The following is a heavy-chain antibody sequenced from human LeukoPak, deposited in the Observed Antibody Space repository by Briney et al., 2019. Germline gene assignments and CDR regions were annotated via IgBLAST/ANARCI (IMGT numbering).Heavy chain of an antibody. Sequence: ASVKVSCKASGYTFTVCYMHWVRQAPGQGLEWMGWINPNSGGTNYAQKFQGRVTMTRDTSISTAYMELSGLRSDDTALYYCARDRGSPYYYDYWGQGTLVTVSS. D-gene: IGHD3-16*01. CDR2: INPNSGGT. CDR1: GYTFTVCY. CDR3: ARDRGSPYYYDY. V-gene: IGHV1-2*02. J-gene: IGHJ4*02.